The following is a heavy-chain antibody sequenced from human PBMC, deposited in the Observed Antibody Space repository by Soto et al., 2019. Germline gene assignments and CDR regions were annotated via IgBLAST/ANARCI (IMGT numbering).Heavy chain of an antibody. J-gene: IGHJ4*02. D-gene: IGHD3-10*01. V-gene: IGHV3-11*01. CDR1: GFTFGDYY. CDR2: IGNRGTGI. CDR3: TMVRGGPLDY. Sequence: PGGSLRLSCAASGFTFGDYYMTWIRQAPGKGLEWVSFIGNRGTGIYYADSVKGRFTIFRDNAKNSLYLQMNSLRAEDTAVYYCTMVRGGPLDYWGQGTLVTVSS.